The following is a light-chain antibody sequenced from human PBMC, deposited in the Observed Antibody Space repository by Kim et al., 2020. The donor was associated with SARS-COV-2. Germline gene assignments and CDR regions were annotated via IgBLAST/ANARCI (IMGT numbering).Light chain of an antibody. CDR2: GAS. Sequence: SPGERATLSCRASQSVISSYLAWYQQKPGQAPRLLIYGASSRATGIPDSFSGSGSGTDFTLTITRLETEDFAVYFCQQFGVTRWTFGQGTKVDIK. CDR3: QQFGVTRWT. J-gene: IGKJ1*01. V-gene: IGKV3-20*01. CDR1: QSVISSY.